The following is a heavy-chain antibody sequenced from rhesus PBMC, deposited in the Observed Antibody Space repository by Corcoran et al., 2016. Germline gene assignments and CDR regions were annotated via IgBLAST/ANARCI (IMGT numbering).Heavy chain of an antibody. CDR3: AREAAAGSFDY. J-gene: IGHJ4*01. D-gene: IGHD6-31*01. V-gene: IGHV4S10*01. CDR1: GGSISDSYR. CDR2: IYGSSTST. Sequence: QVQLQESGPGVVKPSETLSLTCAVSGGSISDSYRWSWIRQPPGKGLEWIGYIYGSSTSTNYNPSLKGRFTISKDTSKNQFSLKLSSVTAADTAVYYCAREAAAGSFDYWGQGVLVTVSS.